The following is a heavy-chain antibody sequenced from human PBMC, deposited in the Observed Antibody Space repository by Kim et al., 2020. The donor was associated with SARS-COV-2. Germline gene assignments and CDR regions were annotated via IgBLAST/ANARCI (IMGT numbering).Heavy chain of an antibody. J-gene: IGHJ6*02. Sequence: SETLSLTCTVSGGSISSYYWSWIRQPPWKGLEWIGYIYYSGSTNYNPSLKSRVTISVDTSKNQFSLKLSSVTAADTAVYYCARHPKPHYDILTGYHIDYYYYDGMDVWGQGTTVTVSS. V-gene: IGHV4-59*08. CDR2: IYYSGST. D-gene: IGHD3-9*01. CDR1: GGSISSYY. CDR3: ARHPKPHYDILTGYHIDYYYYDGMDV.